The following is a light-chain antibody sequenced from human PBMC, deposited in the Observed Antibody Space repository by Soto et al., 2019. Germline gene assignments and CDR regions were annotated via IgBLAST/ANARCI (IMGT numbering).Light chain of an antibody. CDR1: SSDVGGYNY. Sequence: QSALTQRASVSGSPGQSITISCIGTSSDVGGYNYVSWYQQYPGKAPKFMIYEVSNRPSGVSNRFSGSKSGNTASLTISGLQAEDEADYYCSSYTSSSTYVFGTGTKVTVL. CDR2: EVS. CDR3: SSYTSSSTYV. V-gene: IGLV2-14*01. J-gene: IGLJ1*01.